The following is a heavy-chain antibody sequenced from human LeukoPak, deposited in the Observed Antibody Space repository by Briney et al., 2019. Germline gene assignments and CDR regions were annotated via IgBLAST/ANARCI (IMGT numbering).Heavy chain of an antibody. Sequence: GGSLRLSCAASGFAFSSYAMSWVRQAPGKGLEWVSAISGSGGSTYYADSVKGRFTISRDNSKNTLYLQMNSLRAEDTAVYYCAKVDVGGWFNYWGQGTLVTVSS. CDR2: ISGSGGST. D-gene: IGHD6-19*01. CDR3: AKVDVGGWFNY. V-gene: IGHV3-23*01. J-gene: IGHJ4*02. CDR1: GFAFSSYA.